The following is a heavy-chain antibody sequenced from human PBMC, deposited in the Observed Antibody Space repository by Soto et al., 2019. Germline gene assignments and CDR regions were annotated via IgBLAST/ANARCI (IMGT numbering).Heavy chain of an antibody. CDR1: GGSIRSYY. D-gene: IGHD4-17*01. J-gene: IGHJ4*02. Sequence: SETLSLTCTVSGGSIRSYYWSWIRQPPGKGLEWIGYIYYSGSTYYNPSLKSRVTISVDTSKNQFSLKLSSVTAADTAVYYCASGYGDYDFDYWGQGTLVTVSS. V-gene: IGHV4-59*04. CDR3: ASGYGDYDFDY. CDR2: IYYSGST.